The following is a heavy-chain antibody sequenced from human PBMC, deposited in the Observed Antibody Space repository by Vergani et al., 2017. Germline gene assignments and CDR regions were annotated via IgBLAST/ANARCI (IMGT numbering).Heavy chain of an antibody. Sequence: QVQLQESGPGLVKPSETLSLTCTVSGGSISSYYWSWIRQPAGKGLEWIGRIYTSGSTYYNPSLKSRVTISVDRSKNQFSLKLSSVTAADTAVYYCARVPVHYDFWSGYGYYFDYWGQGTLVTVSS. D-gene: IGHD3-3*01. CDR1: GGSISSYY. J-gene: IGHJ4*02. CDR3: ARVPVHYDFWSGYGYYFDY. V-gene: IGHV4-4*07. CDR2: IYTSGST.